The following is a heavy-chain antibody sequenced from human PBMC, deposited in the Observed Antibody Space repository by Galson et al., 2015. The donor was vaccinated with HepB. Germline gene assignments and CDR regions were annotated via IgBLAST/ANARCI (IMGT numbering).Heavy chain of an antibody. D-gene: IGHD2-15*01. V-gene: IGHV3-30*18. CDR1: GFTFSSYG. Sequence: SLRLSCAASGFTFSSYGMHWVRQAPGKGLEWMAVISFDGSNKYYVDSVKGRFTISRDNSKNTLYLQMNSVRAEDTAVYYCAKDSGGYCSGGSCYPFDYWGQGTLVTVSS. CDR3: AKDSGGYCSGGSCYPFDY. J-gene: IGHJ4*02. CDR2: ISFDGSNK.